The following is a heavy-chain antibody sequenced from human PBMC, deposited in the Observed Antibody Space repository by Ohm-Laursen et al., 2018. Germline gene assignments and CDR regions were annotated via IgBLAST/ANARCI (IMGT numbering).Heavy chain of an antibody. D-gene: IGHD3-3*01. CDR3: ASYDPWSGFSFHS. CDR1: GFTFSSYW. CDR2: IMEDGSDK. Sequence: SLRLSCSASGFTFSSYWMSWVRQAPGKGLEYVAKIMEDGSDKYYVDPVKGRFTISRDNAKNSLYLQMNSLRAEDTAVYYCASYDPWSGFSFHSWGQGTLVTVSS. J-gene: IGHJ4*02. V-gene: IGHV3-7*01.